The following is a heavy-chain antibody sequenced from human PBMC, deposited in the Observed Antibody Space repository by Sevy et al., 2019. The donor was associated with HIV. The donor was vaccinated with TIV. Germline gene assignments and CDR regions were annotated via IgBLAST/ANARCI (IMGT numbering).Heavy chain of an antibody. D-gene: IGHD3-22*01. Sequence: ASVKVSCKASGYTFTSYGISWVRQAPGQGLEWMGWISAYNGNTNYAQKLQGRVTMTTDTSTSTAYMELRSLGSDDTAVYYCARLLYYYDSANAPYYYYGMDVWGQGTTVTVSS. CDR3: ARLLYYYDSANAPYYYYGMDV. CDR2: ISAYNGNT. V-gene: IGHV1-18*01. CDR1: GYTFTSYG. J-gene: IGHJ6*02.